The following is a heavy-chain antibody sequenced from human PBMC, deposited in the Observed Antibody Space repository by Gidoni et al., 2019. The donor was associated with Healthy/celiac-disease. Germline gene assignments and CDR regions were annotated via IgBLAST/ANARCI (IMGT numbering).Heavy chain of an antibody. CDR1: GGSISSSSYY. D-gene: IGHD3-22*01. J-gene: IGHJ4*02. Sequence: QLQLQESGPGLVKPSETLSLTCTVSGGSISSSSYYWGWIRQPPGKGLEWIGSIYYSGSTYYNPSLKSRVTISVDTSKNQFSLKLSSVTAADTAVYYCARLRITMIVVASYFDYWGQGTLVTVSS. CDR2: IYYSGST. CDR3: ARLRITMIVVASYFDY. V-gene: IGHV4-39*01.